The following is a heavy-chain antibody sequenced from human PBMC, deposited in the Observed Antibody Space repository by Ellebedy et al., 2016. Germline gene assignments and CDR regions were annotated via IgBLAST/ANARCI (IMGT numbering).Heavy chain of an antibody. Sequence: GESLKISCKGSGYSFTHYYINWVRQMPGKGLEWMGRLDPTGSYTSYSPSFQGHVTMSADQSITTAYLHWSSLRTSDTATYYCAIKQRPLSYAHRGRMPPTWGLGTLVIVSS. V-gene: IGHV5-10-1*01. D-gene: IGHD3-10*01. CDR3: AIKQRPLSYAHRGRMPPT. CDR2: LDPTGSYT. CDR1: GYSFTHYY. J-gene: IGHJ5*02.